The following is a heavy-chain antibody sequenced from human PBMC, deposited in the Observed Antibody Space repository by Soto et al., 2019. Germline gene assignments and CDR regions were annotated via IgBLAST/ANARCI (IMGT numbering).Heavy chain of an antibody. D-gene: IGHD3-10*01. CDR3: AIAHGGEYFQH. CDR1: GFTFSDYY. V-gene: IGHV3-11*01. J-gene: IGHJ1*01. Sequence: QVQLVESGGGLVKPGGSLRLSCAASGFTFSDYYMSWIRQAPGKGLEWVSDISSSGPTMYYADSVKGRFTISRDNAKNSLYLKMNSLRADDTAVYYCAIAHGGEYFQHWGQCTLVTVSS. CDR2: ISSSGPTM.